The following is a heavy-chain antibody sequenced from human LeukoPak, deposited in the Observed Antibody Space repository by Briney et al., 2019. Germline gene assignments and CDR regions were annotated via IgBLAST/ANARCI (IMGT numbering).Heavy chain of an antibody. CDR3: ARVEEQWLMGFDP. Sequence: ASVKVSCKASGYTFTSYGISWVRRAPGQGLEWMGWISAYNGNTNYAQKLQGRVTMTTDTSTSTAYMALRSLRSDDTAVYYCARVEEQWLMGFDPWGQGTLVTDSS. D-gene: IGHD6-19*01. CDR2: ISAYNGNT. J-gene: IGHJ5*02. CDR1: GYTFTSYG. V-gene: IGHV1-18*01.